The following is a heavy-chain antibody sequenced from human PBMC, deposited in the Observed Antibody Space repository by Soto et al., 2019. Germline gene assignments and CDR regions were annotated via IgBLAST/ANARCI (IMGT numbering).Heavy chain of an antibody. Sequence: EVQLVESGGGLVQPGGSLRLSCAASGFTFSSYWMSWVRQAPGKGLEWVANIKQDGSEKYYVDSVKGRFTISRDNAKNSLYLQMNSLRAEDTAVYYCARDADAVYAPTLYYYGMDVWGQGTTVTVSS. CDR2: IKQDGSEK. J-gene: IGHJ6*02. V-gene: IGHV3-7*03. CDR1: GFTFSSYW. D-gene: IGHD2-8*01. CDR3: ARDADAVYAPTLYYYGMDV.